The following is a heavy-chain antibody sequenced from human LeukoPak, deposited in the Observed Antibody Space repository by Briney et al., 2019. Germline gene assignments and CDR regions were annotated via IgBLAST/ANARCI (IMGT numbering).Heavy chain of an antibody. D-gene: IGHD3-22*01. Sequence: PGGSLRLSCAASGFTFSSYSMNWVRQAPGKGLEWVSYISSSSTIYYADSVKGRFTISRDNAKNSLYLQMNSLRAEDTAVYYCARDFERSGYLDYWGQGTLVTVSS. CDR3: ARDFERSGYLDY. CDR2: ISSSSTI. J-gene: IGHJ4*02. V-gene: IGHV3-48*04. CDR1: GFTFSSYS.